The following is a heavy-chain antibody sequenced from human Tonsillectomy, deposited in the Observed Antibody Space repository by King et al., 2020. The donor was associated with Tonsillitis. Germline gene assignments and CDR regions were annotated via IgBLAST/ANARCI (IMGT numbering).Heavy chain of an antibody. CDR1: GFTFSFYT. CDR2: IGSRSFYI. Sequence: VQLVESGGGLVSPGGSLRLSCAASGFTFSFYTMNWVRQAPGKGLEWVSYIGSRSFYIFYGDSVKCRFTISRDNAKNSLSLQMNSLGAEDTAIYYCARLRNYDSSGDYDDAFDIWGQGTMVTVSS. V-gene: IGHV3-21*06. D-gene: IGHD3-22*01. CDR3: ARLRNYDSSGDYDDAFDI. J-gene: IGHJ3*02.